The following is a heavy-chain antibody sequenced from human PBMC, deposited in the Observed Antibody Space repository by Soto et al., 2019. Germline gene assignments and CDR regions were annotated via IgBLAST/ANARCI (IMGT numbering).Heavy chain of an antibody. J-gene: IGHJ3*02. CDR1: GFTFSSYW. CDR3: ASNAPDDAFDI. CDR2: IKQDGSEK. Sequence: GGSLRLSCAASGFTFSSYWMSWVRQAPGKGLEWVANIKQDGSEKYYVDSVKGRFTISRDNAKNSLYLQMNSLRAEDTAVYYCASNAPDDAFDIRGQGTMVTVSS. V-gene: IGHV3-7*01.